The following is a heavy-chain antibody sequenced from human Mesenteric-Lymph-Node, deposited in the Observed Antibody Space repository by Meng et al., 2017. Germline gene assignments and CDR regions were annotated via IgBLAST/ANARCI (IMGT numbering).Heavy chain of an antibody. V-gene: IGHV3-48*03. CDR1: GFTFSSYE. CDR2: ISSSGSTI. CDR3: ARERPHYGDHTYYYYYGMDV. D-gene: IGHD4-17*01. Sequence: GESLKISCAASGFTFSSYEMNWVRQAPGKGLGWVSYISSSGSTIYYADSVKGRFTISRDNAKKSLYLLKNSLRAEDTAVYYCARERPHYGDHTYYYYYGMDVWGQGTTVTVSS. J-gene: IGHJ6*02.